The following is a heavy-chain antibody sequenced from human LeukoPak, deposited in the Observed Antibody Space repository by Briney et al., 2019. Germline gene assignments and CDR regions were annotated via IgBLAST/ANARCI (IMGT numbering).Heavy chain of an antibody. J-gene: IGHJ4*02. CDR1: GFTFDDHG. V-gene: IGHV3-9*01. Sequence: GGSLRLSCAASGFTFDDHGMHWVRQPPGKGLEWVSGITWSGGSVGYADSVKGRFTISRDNTKNLLFLYMDSLRAEDTAFYYCAKGEILGGLTGWPSKWGQGTLVTVST. CDR2: ITWSGGSV. D-gene: IGHD3-9*01. CDR3: AKGEILGGLTGWPSK.